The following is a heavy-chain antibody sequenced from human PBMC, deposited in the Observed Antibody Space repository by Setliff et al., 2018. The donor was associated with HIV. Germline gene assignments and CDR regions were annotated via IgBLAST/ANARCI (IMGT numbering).Heavy chain of an antibody. V-gene: IGHV1-69*13. CDR3: ARDAGAVLRYFDWPFYYYYGMDV. CDR1: GGTFSSHA. Sequence: ASVKVSCKASGGTFSSHAISWVRQAPGQGLEWMGGIIPIFGTANYAQKFQGRVTITADESTSTAYMELSSLRSEDTAVYYCARDAGAVLRYFDWPFYYYYGMDVWGQGTTVTVSS. J-gene: IGHJ6*02. D-gene: IGHD3-9*01. CDR2: IIPIFGTA.